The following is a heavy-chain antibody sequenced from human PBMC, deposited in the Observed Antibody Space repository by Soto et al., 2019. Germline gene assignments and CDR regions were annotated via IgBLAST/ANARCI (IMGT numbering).Heavy chain of an antibody. CDR3: ARVVVVAANWFDP. CDR2: IYYSGST. Sequence: QVQLQESGPGLVKPSQTLSLTCTVSGGSISSGDYYWSWIRQPPGKGLEGIGYIYYSGSTANNPSLKTRVTITVGPSKIQFSLKRSYSTAADTAVYSCARVVVVAANWFDPWGHGTLVTVSS. D-gene: IGHD2-15*01. J-gene: IGHJ5*02. V-gene: IGHV4-30-4*01. CDR1: GGSISSGDYY.